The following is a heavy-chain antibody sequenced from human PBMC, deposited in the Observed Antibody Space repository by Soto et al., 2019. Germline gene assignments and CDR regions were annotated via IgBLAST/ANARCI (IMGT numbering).Heavy chain of an antibody. CDR2: ISWDGETT. Sequence: EVHLVESGGVVVQPGGSLRLSCAASGFTFDDHNMHWVRQASGKGLEWVSLISWDGETTYYADSVTGRFTISRDNRKNSLYLQMNALTTEDTALYYCASSQGAYWGQGTLVTVAS. J-gene: IGHJ4*02. CDR1: GFTFDDHN. CDR3: ASSQGAY. V-gene: IGHV3-43*01.